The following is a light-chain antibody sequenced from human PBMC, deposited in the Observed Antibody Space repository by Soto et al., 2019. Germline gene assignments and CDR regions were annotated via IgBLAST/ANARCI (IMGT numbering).Light chain of an antibody. Sequence: QSALTQPASVSGSPGQSIRISCAGTSSDVGGYNYVSWYQQVPGKAPKLIIYGVTNRPSGVSNRFSGSKSGNTASLTISGLQAEDEGDYYCSSYLSITTVEVVFGGGTKVTVL. CDR3: SSYLSITTVEVV. CDR2: GVT. CDR1: SSDVGGYNY. V-gene: IGLV2-14*01. J-gene: IGLJ2*01.